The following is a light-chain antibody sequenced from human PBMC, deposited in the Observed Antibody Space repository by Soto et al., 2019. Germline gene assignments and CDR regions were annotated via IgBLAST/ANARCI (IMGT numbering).Light chain of an antibody. CDR1: QSVSSN. Sequence: EIVMTHAPSTVTWSPGGRATLSCRASQSVSSNLAWYQQKPGQAPRLLIYDASNRATGIPGRFSGSGSGTGFTLTISSLEPEDFAVYYCQQRSNWPLTFGGGTKVDIK. V-gene: IGKV3-11*01. CDR2: DAS. CDR3: QQRSNWPLT. J-gene: IGKJ4*01.